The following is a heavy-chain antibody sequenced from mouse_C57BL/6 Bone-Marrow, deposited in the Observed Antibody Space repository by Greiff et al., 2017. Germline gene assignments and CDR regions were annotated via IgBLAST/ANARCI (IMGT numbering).Heavy chain of an antibody. CDR1: GFTFSSYA. J-gene: IGHJ4*01. Sequence: EVQRVESGAGLVKPGGSLKLSCAASGFTFSSYAMSWVRQTPEKRLEWVAYISSGGDYIYYADTVKGRFTISRDNARNTLYLQISSLKYEDTAMYYCTSDRRRSMDYWGQGTSVTVSA. CDR2: ISSGGDYI. V-gene: IGHV5-9-1*02. CDR3: TSDRRRSMDY. D-gene: IGHD2-14*01.